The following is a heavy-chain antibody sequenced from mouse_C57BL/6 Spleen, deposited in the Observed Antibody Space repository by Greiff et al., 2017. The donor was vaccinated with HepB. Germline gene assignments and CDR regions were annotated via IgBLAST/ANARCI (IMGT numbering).Heavy chain of an antibody. CDR3: ARRGGSSYEWYFDV. V-gene: IGHV1-19*01. D-gene: IGHD1-1*01. CDR2: INPYNGGT. Sequence: EVQLQQSGPVLVKPGASVKMSCKASGYTFTDYYMNWVKQSHGKSLEWIGVINPYNGGTSFNQKFKGKATLTVDKSSSTAYMKLNSLTSEDSAVYYGARRGGSSYEWYFDVWGTGTTVTVSS. CDR1: GYTFTDYY. J-gene: IGHJ1*03.